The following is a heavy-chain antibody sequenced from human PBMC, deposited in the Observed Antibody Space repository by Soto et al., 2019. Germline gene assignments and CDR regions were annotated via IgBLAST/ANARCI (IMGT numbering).Heavy chain of an antibody. CDR2: TYHGGRT. CDR3: AVTRGTTSGVAVLKENRLDP. J-gene: IGHJ5*02. CDR1: GVSVSSTNW. Sequence: LSLTCAVSGVSVSSTNWWTWVRQPPGKGLEWIGETYHGGRTTYNPSLESRVTISVDTSKNQFSLRLTSLTAADTAMYYCAVTRGTTSGVAVLKENRLDPWGQGTLVTVYS. V-gene: IGHV4-4*02. D-gene: IGHD1-26*01.